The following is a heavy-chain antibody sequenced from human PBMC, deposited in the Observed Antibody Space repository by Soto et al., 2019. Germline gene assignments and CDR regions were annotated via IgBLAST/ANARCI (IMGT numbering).Heavy chain of an antibody. CDR3: AKQIYDSDTGPNFQYYFDS. CDR1: GYSFAGYW. D-gene: IGHD3-22*01. J-gene: IGHJ4*01. V-gene: IGHV5-10-1*01. CDR2: IDPSDSQT. Sequence: PGASLKISCKGAGYSFAGYWSTWVRQKPGKGLEWMGRIDPSDSQTYYSPSFRGHVTISVTKSITTVFLQWSSLRASDTAMYYCAKQIYDSDTGPNFQYYFDSWGRGTPVTVSS.